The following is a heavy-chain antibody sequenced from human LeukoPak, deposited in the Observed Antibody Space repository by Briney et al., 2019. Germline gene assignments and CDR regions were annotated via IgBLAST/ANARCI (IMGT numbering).Heavy chain of an antibody. D-gene: IGHD2-15*01. Sequence: GGSLRLSCAASGFTFSSYGMHWVRQAPGKGLEWLAAIWYDGSIQYYADSVKGRFTISRDNSKNTLYLQMDRLRADDTAVYYCARVGYCRGGTCYGSDYWGQGPVVSVTS. CDR1: GFTFSSYG. CDR2: IWYDGSIQ. CDR3: ARVGYCRGGTCYGSDY. J-gene: IGHJ4*02. V-gene: IGHV3-33*01.